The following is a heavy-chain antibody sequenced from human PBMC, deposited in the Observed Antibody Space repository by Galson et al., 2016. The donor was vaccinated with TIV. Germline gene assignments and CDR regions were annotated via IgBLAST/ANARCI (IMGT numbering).Heavy chain of an antibody. CDR1: GGSINSDGYH. D-gene: IGHD3-3*01. Sequence: TLSLTCTVSGGSINSDGYHWSWIRQSAGKEPEWIGRIYSSGSTNYNPSLWSRVTISLDVSRNQFSLKLSSVTAADTALYYCARRVFGTGYEYWGQGILVTVSS. J-gene: IGHJ4*02. CDR2: IYSSGST. CDR3: ARRVFGTGYEY. V-gene: IGHV4-61*02.